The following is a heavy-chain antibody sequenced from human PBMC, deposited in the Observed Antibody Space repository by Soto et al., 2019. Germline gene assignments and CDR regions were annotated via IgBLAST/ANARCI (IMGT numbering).Heavy chain of an antibody. CDR2: ISSSSSTI. CDR1: GFPFSSYS. CDR3: ARDGRRDYDFWSGPPNWFDP. D-gene: IGHD3-3*01. Sequence: GGSLRLSCAASGFPFSSYSMNWVRQAPGKGLEWVSYISSSSSTIYYADSVKGRFTISRDNAKNSLYLQMNSLRAEDTAVYYCARDGRRDYDFWSGPPNWFDPWGQGTLVTVSS. V-gene: IGHV3-48*01. J-gene: IGHJ5*02.